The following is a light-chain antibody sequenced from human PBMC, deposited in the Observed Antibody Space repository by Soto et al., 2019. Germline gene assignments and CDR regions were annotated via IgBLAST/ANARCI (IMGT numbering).Light chain of an antibody. CDR2: AAS. Sequence: DIQLTQSPSFLSASVGDRVTITCRASQGISSYLAWYQHKPGKAPKLLIYAASTLQSGVPSRFSGSGSGTEFPLTLSRLQPRDFAKFYCQHLNSYPLPFGGGTKVEIK. V-gene: IGKV1-9*01. J-gene: IGKJ4*01. CDR1: QGISSY. CDR3: QHLNSYPLP.